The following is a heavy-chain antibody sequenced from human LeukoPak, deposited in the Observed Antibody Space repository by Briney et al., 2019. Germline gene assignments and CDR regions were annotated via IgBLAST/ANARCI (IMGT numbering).Heavy chain of an antibody. J-gene: IGHJ4*02. CDR1: GGSFSGYY. V-gene: IGHV4-34*01. CDR3: ARGISYHHPFDY. D-gene: IGHD2-2*01. CDR2: INHSGST. Sequence: SETLSLTCTVSGGSFSGYYWSWIRQPPGKGLEWIGEINHSGSTNYNPSLKSRVTISVDTSKNQFSLKLSSVTAADTAVYYCARGISYHHPFDYWGRGTLVTVSS.